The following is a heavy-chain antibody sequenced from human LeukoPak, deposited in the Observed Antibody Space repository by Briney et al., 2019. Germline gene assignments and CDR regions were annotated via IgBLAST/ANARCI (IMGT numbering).Heavy chain of an antibody. J-gene: IGHJ5*02. V-gene: IGHV3-48*03. CDR3: ARERICSGGSCPFDP. D-gene: IGHD2-15*01. CDR2: IGSSGSTI. CDR1: GFTFHSHE. Sequence: GGSLRLSCAASGFTFHSHEMNWVRQAPGKGLEWVSCIGSSGSTIYYADSVKGRFTISRDNAKNSLYLQMNSLRAEDTAVYYCARERICSGGSCPFDPWGQGTLVTVSS.